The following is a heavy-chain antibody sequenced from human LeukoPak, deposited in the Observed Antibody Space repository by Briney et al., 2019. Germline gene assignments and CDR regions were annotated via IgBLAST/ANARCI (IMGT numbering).Heavy chain of an antibody. CDR2: ISAYNGNT. V-gene: IGHV1-18*01. CDR1: GYTFTSYG. J-gene: IGHJ4*02. D-gene: IGHD2-15*01. Sequence: GASVKVSCKASGYTFTSYGISRVRQAPGQGLEWMGWISAYNGNTNYAQKLQGRVTMTTDTSTSTAYMELRSLRSDDTAVYYCARVSAPFSLYYFDYWGQGTLVTVSS. CDR3: ARVSAPFSLYYFDY.